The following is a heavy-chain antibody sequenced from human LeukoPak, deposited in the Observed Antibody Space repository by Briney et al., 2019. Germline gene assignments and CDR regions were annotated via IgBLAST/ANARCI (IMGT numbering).Heavy chain of an antibody. Sequence: GGSLRLSCAASGFTFISYVIHWVRQAPGKGLEWVAVIWYDGSNRYYADSVKGRFTISRDNSKSTLYLQMNSLRAEDTAVYYCGRYYVMDVWGQGTSVTVSS. V-gene: IGHV3-33*01. CDR3: GRYYVMDV. CDR1: GFTFISYV. CDR2: IWYDGSNR. J-gene: IGHJ6*02.